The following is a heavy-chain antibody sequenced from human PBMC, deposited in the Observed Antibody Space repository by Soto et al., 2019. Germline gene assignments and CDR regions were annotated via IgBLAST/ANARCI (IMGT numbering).Heavy chain of an antibody. D-gene: IGHD2-2*01. J-gene: IGHJ4*02. CDR2: IYSGGYT. Sequence: VQLVESGGGLIQPGGSLRLSCAVSGFTVSNNYMSWVRQAPGKGLEGVSVIYSGGYTAYGDSVKGRFTISRDNSKNTQYPKINTLGPAAPAVFYCATQPGGGGYWGQGTLVTVSS. CDR3: ATQPGGGGY. CDR1: GFTVSNNY. V-gene: IGHV3-53*01.